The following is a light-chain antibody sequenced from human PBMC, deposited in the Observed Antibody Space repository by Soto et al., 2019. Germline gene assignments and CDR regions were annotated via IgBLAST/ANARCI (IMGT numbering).Light chain of an antibody. V-gene: IGKV3D-15*01. Sequence: EIVLTQSPATLSVSPGERATLFCKASQSVSDNLAWYQQKPGQAPSLLIYGASIRATGIPARFSGVGSGTEFTLTIGSLQSEDFAVYYCQQYNNWPLTFGGGTKVEI. CDR3: QQYNNWPLT. CDR2: GAS. J-gene: IGKJ4*01. CDR1: QSVSDN.